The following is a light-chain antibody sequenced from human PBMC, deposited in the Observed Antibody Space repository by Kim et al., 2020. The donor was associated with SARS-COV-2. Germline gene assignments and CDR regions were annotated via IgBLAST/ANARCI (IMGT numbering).Light chain of an antibody. CDR2: GNS. Sequence: RVTISCTGSSSNSGAGYDVHWYQQLPGTAPKLLIYGNSNRPSGVPDRFSGSKSGTSASLAITGLQAEDEADYYCQSYDSSLSGPAFGGGTKLTVL. V-gene: IGLV1-40*01. J-gene: IGLJ2*01. CDR1: SSNSGAGYD. CDR3: QSYDSSLSGPA.